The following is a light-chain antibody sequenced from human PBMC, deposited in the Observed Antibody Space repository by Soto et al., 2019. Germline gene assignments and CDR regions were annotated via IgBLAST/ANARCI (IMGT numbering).Light chain of an antibody. V-gene: IGKV3-20*01. CDR1: QSISSTY. CDR2: GAS. J-gene: IGKJ1*01. Sequence: EIVLTQSPGTLSLSPGGRATLSCRASQSISSTYLAWYQQKPGQAPRLLIYGASTRATGVPDRFIGIGSGTDFTLTISRLEPEDFAVYYCQQCRGSRTFGQGTKVEI. CDR3: QQCRGSRT.